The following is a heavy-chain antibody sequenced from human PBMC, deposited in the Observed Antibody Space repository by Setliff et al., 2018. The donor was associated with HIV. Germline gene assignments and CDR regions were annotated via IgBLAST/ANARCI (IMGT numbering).Heavy chain of an antibody. D-gene: IGHD1-26*01. V-gene: IGHV4-39*01. CDR2: IYYIGIT. Sequence: SGTLSLTCTVSGDAISRRSYYWGWIGQPPGQGLEWMGNIYYIGITNYYPSLGSRVTIAVDTSTHNFSLKVNAVTAADTAVYYCARSTSPPPMVRVGWFGPWGQGILVTVSS. J-gene: IGHJ5*02. CDR1: GDAISRRSYY. CDR3: ARSTSPPPMVRVGWFGP.